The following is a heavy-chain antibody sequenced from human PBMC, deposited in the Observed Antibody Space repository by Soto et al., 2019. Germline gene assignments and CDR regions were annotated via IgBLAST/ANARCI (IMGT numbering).Heavy chain of an antibody. Sequence: QVQLQESGPGLVKPSGTLSLTCAVSGGSISSSHLWTWVRPYPGKGLEYIGEISHSGTSNSNPFLKSRVTLSVDRSKNHFSRTLTSVTAADTAVYYCARVVLSITRGAFDAWGQGTPVIVSS. CDR1: GGSISSSHL. CDR2: ISHSGTS. CDR3: ARVVLSITRGAFDA. D-gene: IGHD1-20*01. V-gene: IGHV4-4*02. J-gene: IGHJ3*01.